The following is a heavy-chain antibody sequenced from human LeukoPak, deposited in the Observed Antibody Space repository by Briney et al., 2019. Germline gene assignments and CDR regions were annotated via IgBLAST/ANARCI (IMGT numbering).Heavy chain of an antibody. J-gene: IGHJ4*02. D-gene: IGHD3-16*02. CDR2: INAGNGNT. CDR1: GYTFTSYA. V-gene: IGHV1-3*01. CDR3: ARGVWDYVWGSYRPKTFDY. Sequence: ASVKVSCKASGYTFTSYAMHWVRQAPGQGLEWMGWINAGNGNTKYSQKFQGRVTITRDTSASTAYMELSSLRSEDTAVYYCARGVWDYVWGSYRPKTFDYWGQGTLVTVSS.